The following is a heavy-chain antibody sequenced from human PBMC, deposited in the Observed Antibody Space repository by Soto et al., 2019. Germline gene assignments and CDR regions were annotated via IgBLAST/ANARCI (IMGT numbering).Heavy chain of an antibody. CDR2: IKSKSDGGTI. V-gene: IGHV3-15*01. CDR1: GFTFSNAW. D-gene: IGHD4-17*01. J-gene: IGHJ4*02. CDR3: TTHNYGIDF. Sequence: EVQLVESGGGLVKPGGSLRLSCAASGFTFSNAWMSWVRQAPGKGLEWVGRIKSKSDGGTIDYPAPVKGRFSISRDDSKNTLYLQMNSLTTGDTAVYYCTTHNYGIDFWGQGTLVTVSS.